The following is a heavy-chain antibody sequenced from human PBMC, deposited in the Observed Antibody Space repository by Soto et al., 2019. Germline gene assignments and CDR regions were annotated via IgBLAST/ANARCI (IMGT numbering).Heavy chain of an antibody. D-gene: IGHD3-16*02. CDR2: IKSKTDGGTT. J-gene: IGHJ3*02. Sequence: EVQLVESGGGLVKPGGSLRLSCAASGFTFSNAWMSWVRQAPGKGLEWVGRIKSKTDGGTTDYAAPVKGRFTISRDDSKNTLYLQMNSLKTEDTAVYYCTTPLSGYDYICGSYRYTDDAFDIWGQGTMVTVSS. CDR3: TTPLSGYDYICGSYRYTDDAFDI. V-gene: IGHV3-15*01. CDR1: GFTFSNAW.